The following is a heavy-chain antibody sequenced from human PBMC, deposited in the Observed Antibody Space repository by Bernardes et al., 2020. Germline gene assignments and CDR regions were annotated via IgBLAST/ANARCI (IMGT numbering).Heavy chain of an antibody. Sequence: GGSLRLSCEASGFTFSNYDFQWVRQPTGKGLEWVSGIGRAGDTYYTDSVRGRFTLSRENAKNSLNLQMNSLTADDTAVYYCARVSLYCTTSCPIDMDVWGKGTAVTVSS. CDR1: GFTFSNYD. D-gene: IGHD2-8*01. J-gene: IGHJ6*03. CDR3: ARVSLYCTTSCPIDMDV. CDR2: IGRAGDT. V-gene: IGHV3-13*01.